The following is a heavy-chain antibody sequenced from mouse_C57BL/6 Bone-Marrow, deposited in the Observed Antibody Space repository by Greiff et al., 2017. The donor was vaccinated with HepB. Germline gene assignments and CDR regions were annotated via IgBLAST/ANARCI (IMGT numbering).Heavy chain of an antibody. D-gene: IGHD4-1*01. CDR1: GYTFTSYW. V-gene: IGHV1-69*01. Sequence: QVQLQQPGAELVMPGASVKLSCKASGYTFTSYWMHWVKQRPGQGLEWIGEIDPSDSYTNYNQKFKGKSTLTVDKSSSTAYIQLSSLTSEDSAVYYCASRLWDEGFAYWGRGTLVTVSA. CDR2: IDPSDSYT. J-gene: IGHJ3*01. CDR3: ASRLWDEGFAY.